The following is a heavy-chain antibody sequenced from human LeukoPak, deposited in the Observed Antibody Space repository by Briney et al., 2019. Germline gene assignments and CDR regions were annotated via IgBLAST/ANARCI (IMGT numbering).Heavy chain of an antibody. J-gene: IGHJ3*02. Sequence: ASVKVSCKASGYTFTSYGISWVRQAPGQGLEWMGWISAYNGNTNYAQKLQGRVTMTTDTSTSTVYMELRSLRSDDTAVYYCARGEYSSSSPDAFDIWGQGTMVTVSS. CDR1: GYTFTSYG. V-gene: IGHV1-18*01. D-gene: IGHD6-6*01. CDR2: ISAYNGNT. CDR3: ARGEYSSSSPDAFDI.